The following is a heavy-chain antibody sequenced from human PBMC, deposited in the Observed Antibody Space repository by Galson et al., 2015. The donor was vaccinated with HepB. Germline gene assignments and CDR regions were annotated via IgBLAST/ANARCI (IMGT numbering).Heavy chain of an antibody. CDR2: IKQDGSEK. CDR1: GFTFSSYW. J-gene: IGHJ4*02. CDR3: AGSGRTRYYYFDY. D-gene: IGHD3-10*01. V-gene: IGHV3-7*01. Sequence: SLRLSCAASGFTFSSYWMSWVRQAPGKGLEWVANIKQDGSEKYYVDSVKGRFTISRDNAKNSLYLQMNSLRAEDTAVYYCAGSGRTRYYYFDYWGQGTLVTVSS.